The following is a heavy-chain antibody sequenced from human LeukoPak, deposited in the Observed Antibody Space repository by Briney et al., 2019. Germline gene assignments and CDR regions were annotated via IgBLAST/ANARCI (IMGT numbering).Heavy chain of an antibody. J-gene: IGHJ4*02. CDR1: GYTFTNST. CDR2: INTNTGNP. D-gene: IGHD6-19*01. Sequence: ASVKVSCKASGYTFTNSTLNWVRQAPGQGLEWMGWINTNTGNPTFAQGFTGRFVFSLDTSVSTAYLQISSLTAEDTAVYYCARDITVSGTGLDYWGQGTLVTVSS. CDR3: ARDITVSGTGLDY. V-gene: IGHV7-4-1*02.